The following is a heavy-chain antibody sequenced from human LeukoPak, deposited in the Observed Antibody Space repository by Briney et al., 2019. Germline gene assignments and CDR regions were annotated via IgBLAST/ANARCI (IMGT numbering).Heavy chain of an antibody. J-gene: IGHJ4*02. V-gene: IGHV4-34*01. CDR1: GGSFSGYY. Sequence: PSETLSLTCAVYGGSFSGYYWSWIRQPPGKGLEWIGGINHSGSTNYNPSLKSRVTISVDTSKNQFSLKLSSATAADTAVYYCARGLDSSGYYGDYWGQGTLVTVSS. D-gene: IGHD3-22*01. CDR2: INHSGST. CDR3: ARGLDSSGYYGDY.